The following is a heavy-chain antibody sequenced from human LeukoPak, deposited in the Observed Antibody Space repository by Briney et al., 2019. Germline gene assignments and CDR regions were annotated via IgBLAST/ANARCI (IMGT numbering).Heavy chain of an antibody. D-gene: IGHD2-15*01. V-gene: IGHV3-48*01. CDR2: ISSSASTI. CDR1: EFTFSSYT. J-gene: IGHJ6*03. CDR3: ATGLLANYYYYMDV. Sequence: GGSLRLSCAASEFTFSSYTMNWVRQAPGKGLEWLSYISSSASTIYYADSVKGRFTISRDNAKNSLYLQMNSLRAEDTAVYYCATGLLANYYYYMDVWGKGTTVTVSS.